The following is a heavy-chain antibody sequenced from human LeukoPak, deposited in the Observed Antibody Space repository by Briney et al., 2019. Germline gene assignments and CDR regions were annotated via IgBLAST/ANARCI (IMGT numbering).Heavy chain of an antibody. V-gene: IGHV3-21*01. CDR2: ISTSSSYI. CDR1: GFTFSTYW. CDR3: ARGWSSDYFDY. J-gene: IGHJ4*02. Sequence: GGSLRLSCAASGFTFSTYWMHWVRQAPGRGLEWVSSISTSSSYIYYADSVKGRFTISRDNAKNSLYLQMNSLRVEDTAVYYCARGWSSDYFDYWGQGTLVTVSS. D-gene: IGHD3-22*01.